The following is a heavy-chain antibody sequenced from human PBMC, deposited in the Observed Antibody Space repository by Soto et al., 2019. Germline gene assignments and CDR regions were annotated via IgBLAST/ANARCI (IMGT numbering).Heavy chain of an antibody. CDR2: ISSSSSTI. V-gene: IGHV3-48*02. D-gene: IGHD6-13*01. J-gene: IGHJ5*02. Sequence: PGGSLRLSCAASGFTFSSYSMNWVRQAPGKGLEWVSYISSSSSTIYYADSVKGRFTISRDNAKNSLYLQMNSLRDEDTAVYYCAGILSSSWYNWFDPWGQGTLVTVSS. CDR3: AGILSSSWYNWFDP. CDR1: GFTFSSYS.